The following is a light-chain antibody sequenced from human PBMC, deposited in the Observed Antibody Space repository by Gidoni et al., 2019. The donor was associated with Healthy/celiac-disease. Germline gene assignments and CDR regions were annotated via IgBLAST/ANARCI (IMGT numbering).Light chain of an antibody. Sequence: DIVLPQSPGTLSLSPGERATLSCRASQRVSSSYLAWYQQKPGQAPRRLIYGASSRATGIPDRFSGSGSGTDFTLTISRLEPEDFAVYYCQQYGSSPWTFGQGTKVEIK. V-gene: IGKV3-20*01. CDR2: GAS. CDR3: QQYGSSPWT. CDR1: QRVSSSY. J-gene: IGKJ1*01.